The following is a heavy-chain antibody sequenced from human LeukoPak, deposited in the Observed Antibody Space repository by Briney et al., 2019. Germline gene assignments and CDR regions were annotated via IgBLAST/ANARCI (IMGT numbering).Heavy chain of an antibody. CDR3: TTDRYCSGITCREYFHH. CDR2: IKSKSDGGTI. V-gene: IGHV3-15*01. Sequence: GGSLRLSCAAFEFTFNNTWMSWVRQAPGMGLEWVGRIKSKSDGGTIDYAAPVKGRFTISRDDSKNTLYLQMNSLKNEDTAMYYCTTDRYCSGITCREYFHHWGQGTLVTVSS. CDR1: EFTFNNTW. J-gene: IGHJ1*01. D-gene: IGHD2-15*01.